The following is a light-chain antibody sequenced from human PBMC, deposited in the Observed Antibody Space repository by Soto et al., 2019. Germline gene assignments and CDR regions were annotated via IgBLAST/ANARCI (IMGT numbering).Light chain of an antibody. V-gene: IGKV1-17*01. CDR3: LQHNSYPLT. Sequence: DIQMTQSPSSLSASVGDRVTITCRASQGIRNALGWCQQKPGKAPKRLIYAASSLQSGVPSRFSGSGSGTEFTLTISSLQPEDFATYYCLQHNSYPLTFGGGTKVEIK. CDR1: QGIRNA. J-gene: IGKJ4*01. CDR2: AAS.